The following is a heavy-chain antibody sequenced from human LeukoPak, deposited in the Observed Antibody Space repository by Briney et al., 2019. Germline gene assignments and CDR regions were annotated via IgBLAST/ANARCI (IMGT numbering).Heavy chain of an antibody. J-gene: IGHJ4*02. Sequence: GGSLRLSCAASGFTFSSYAMSWARQAPGKGLEWVALISYDGSHTNYADSVKGRFTISRDNSKSTLFLQMNSLRAEDTAVYYCATVRGNRDSIWYYEYWGQGTLLTVSS. CDR2: ISYDGSHT. CDR3: ATVRGNRDSIWYYEY. D-gene: IGHD6-13*01. V-gene: IGHV3-33*08. CDR1: GFTFSSYA.